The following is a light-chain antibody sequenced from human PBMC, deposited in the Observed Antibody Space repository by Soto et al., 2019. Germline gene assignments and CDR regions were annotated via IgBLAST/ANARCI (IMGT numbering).Light chain of an antibody. V-gene: IGLV2-14*03. CDR1: SSDIGDYNY. J-gene: IGLJ2*01. CDR3: SSYTSTNTLV. CDR2: GVT. Sequence: QSALTQPASVSGSPGQSITISCTGTSSDIGDYNYVSWYQQHPGKAPKLIIYGVTNRPSGISNRFSGSKSGNTASLTISGLRTEDEADYYCSSYTSTNTLVFGGGTQLTVL.